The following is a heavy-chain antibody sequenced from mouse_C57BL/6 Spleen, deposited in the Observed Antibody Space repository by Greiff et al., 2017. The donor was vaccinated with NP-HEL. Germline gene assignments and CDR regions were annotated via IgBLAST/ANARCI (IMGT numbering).Heavy chain of an antibody. V-gene: IGHV3-6*01. CDR3: ARDGYYGSSYGAY. CDR1: GYSITSGYY. D-gene: IGHD1-1*01. Sequence: DVQLQESGPGLVKPSQSLSLTCSVTGYSITSGYYWNWIRQFPGNKLEWMGYISYDGSNNYNPSLKNRISITRDTSKNQFFLKLNSVTTEDTATYYCARDGYYGSSYGAYWGQRTLVTVSA. CDR2: ISYDGSN. J-gene: IGHJ3*01.